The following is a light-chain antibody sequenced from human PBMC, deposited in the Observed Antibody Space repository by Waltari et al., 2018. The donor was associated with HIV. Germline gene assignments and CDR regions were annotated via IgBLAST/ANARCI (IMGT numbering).Light chain of an antibody. V-gene: IGLV2-14*01. CDR1: ISDIGTYEL. Sequence: QSALTQPASVSGSPGQSITISRTGDISDIGTYELVAWYHTYPGKAPQLIIYDVNTRPSGISNRFSGSYSGNTSSLTISALQGDDEADYYCSSYTDSDTLLFGGGTKLTVL. J-gene: IGLJ2*01. CDR2: DVN. CDR3: SSYTDSDTLL.